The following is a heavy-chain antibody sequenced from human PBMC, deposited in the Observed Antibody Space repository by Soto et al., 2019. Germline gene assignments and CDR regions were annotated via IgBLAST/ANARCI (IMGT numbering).Heavy chain of an antibody. J-gene: IGHJ5*02. CDR1: GGSISSSSYY. CDR3: ATNCFDP. V-gene: IGHV4-39*01. CDR2: IYYSGNT. Sequence: SETLSLTXTVSGGSISSSSYYWGWIRQPPGKGLEWIGSIYYSGNTYYNPSLKSRVTISVDTSKNQFSLKLSSVTVADTAVYYCATNCFDPWGQGTLVTVSS.